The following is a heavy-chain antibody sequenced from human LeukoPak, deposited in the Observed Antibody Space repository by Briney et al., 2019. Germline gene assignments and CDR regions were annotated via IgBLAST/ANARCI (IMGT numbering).Heavy chain of an antibody. CDR1: GGSISSYY. Sequence: SETLSLTCTVSGGSISSYYWSWVRQPPGKGLEWIGYIYYSGSTNYNPSLKSRVTISVDTSKNQFSLKLSSVTAADTAVYYCARGGAVRFDYWGQGTLVTVSS. V-gene: IGHV4-59*01. CDR3: ARGGAVRFDY. D-gene: IGHD1-26*01. CDR2: IYYSGST. J-gene: IGHJ4*02.